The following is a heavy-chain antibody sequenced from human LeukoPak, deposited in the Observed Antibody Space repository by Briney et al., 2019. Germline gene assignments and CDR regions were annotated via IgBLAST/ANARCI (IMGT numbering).Heavy chain of an antibody. Sequence: GGSLRLSCAASGFTFSSYAMSWVRQAPGRGLEWVSSISDSGGSTYYADSVKGRFTVSRDNSKNTLYLQMSSLRADDTAVYYCATPRGIVVVVAAPSFDFWGQGTLVTVSS. CDR3: ATPRGIVVVVAAPSFDF. J-gene: IGHJ4*02. D-gene: IGHD2-15*01. CDR1: GFTFSSYA. CDR2: ISDSGGST. V-gene: IGHV3-23*01.